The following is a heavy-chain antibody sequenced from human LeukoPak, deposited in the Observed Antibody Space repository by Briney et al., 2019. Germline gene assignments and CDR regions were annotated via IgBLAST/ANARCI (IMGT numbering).Heavy chain of an antibody. D-gene: IGHD1-26*01. V-gene: IGHV4-59*01. J-gene: IGHJ3*02. CDR2: IYYSGST. Sequence: SETLSLTCTVSGGSISSYYWSWIRQPPGKGLEWIGYIYYSGSTNYNPSLKSRVTISVDTSKNQFSLKLSSVTAADTAVYYCARGGGELPFPDAFDIWGQGTMVTVSS. CDR1: GGSISSYY. CDR3: ARGGGELPFPDAFDI.